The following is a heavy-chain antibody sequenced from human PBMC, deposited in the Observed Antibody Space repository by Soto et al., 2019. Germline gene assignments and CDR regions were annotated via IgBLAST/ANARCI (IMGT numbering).Heavy chain of an antibody. CDR3: PTPQPYGPSSTYYGMDV. J-gene: IGHJ6*02. V-gene: IGHV3-30*03. Sequence: PGGSLRLSCAASGSNFRSYGMYWVRQTPGKGLEWVAVISYDGSNEYYADSVKGRFTISRDNSKNTLYLQMNSLRTEDTSVYYCPTPQPYGPSSTYYGMDVWGQGTTVTVSS. CDR2: ISYDGSNE. D-gene: IGHD6-6*01. CDR1: GSNFRSYG.